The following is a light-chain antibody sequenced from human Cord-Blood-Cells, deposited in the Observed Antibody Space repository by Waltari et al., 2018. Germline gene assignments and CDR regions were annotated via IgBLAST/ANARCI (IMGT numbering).Light chain of an antibody. CDR2: AAS. J-gene: IGKJ3*01. CDR3: QQYYSYPFT. Sequence: AIRMTQSPSSFSASTGDRVTITCRASQGISSYLAWYQQKPGKAPKLLIYAASTLKSGXXSRFSGSGSGTDFTLTISCLQSEDFATYYCQQYYSYPFTFGPGTKVDIK. CDR1: QGISSY. V-gene: IGKV1-8*01.